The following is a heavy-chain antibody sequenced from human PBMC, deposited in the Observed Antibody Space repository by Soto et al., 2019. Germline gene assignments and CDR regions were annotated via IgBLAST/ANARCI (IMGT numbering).Heavy chain of an antibody. J-gene: IGHJ2*01. CDR3: ARSPFMSGDYEFWYLGP. V-gene: IGHV4-59*01. CDR2: IYYTGST. Sequence: QVQLQDSGPGLVKPSETLSLTCAVSGGSISSYYWSWIRQPPGKGLEWIGYIYYTGSTNYNPSLESRVTSSVETPRDPMALSLSSVTPAHAAVSYWARSPFMSGDYEFWYLGPWGAGTLVTVS. CDR1: GGSISSYY. D-gene: IGHD3-10*02.